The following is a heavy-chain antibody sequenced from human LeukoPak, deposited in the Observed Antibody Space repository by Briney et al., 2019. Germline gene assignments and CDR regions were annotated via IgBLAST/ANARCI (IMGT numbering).Heavy chain of an antibody. CDR2: IYYSGST. V-gene: IGHV4-30-4*07. J-gene: IGHJ3*02. CDR3: ATEDGTAMDNAFDI. Sequence: PSQTLSLACAVSGGSISSGGYSWSWIRQPPGKGLEWIGYIYYSGSTYYNPSLKSRVTISEDPSKNQFSLKLRSVTAADTAVYYCATEDGTAMDNAFDIWGQGTMVTVSS. D-gene: IGHD5-18*01. CDR1: GGSISSGGYS.